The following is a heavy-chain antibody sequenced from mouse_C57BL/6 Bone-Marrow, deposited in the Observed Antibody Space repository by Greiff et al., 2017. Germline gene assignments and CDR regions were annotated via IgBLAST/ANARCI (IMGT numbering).Heavy chain of an antibody. CDR1: GYTFTSYW. CDR3: AKGGGLWHWYGDV. CDR2: INPSSGYT. Sequence: QVQLQQSGAELANPGASVKLSCKASGYTFTSYWMHWVNQRPGQGLEWIGYINPSSGYTKYTQKFKDKATLTADKSSSTAYMQLSSLTSEDTAVCYCAKGGGLWHWYGDVWGTGTTGTVSS. J-gene: IGHJ1*03. D-gene: IGHD1-1*02. V-gene: IGHV1-7*01.